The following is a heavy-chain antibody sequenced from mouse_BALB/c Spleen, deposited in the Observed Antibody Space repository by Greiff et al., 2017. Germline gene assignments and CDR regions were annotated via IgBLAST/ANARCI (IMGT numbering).Heavy chain of an antibody. V-gene: IGHV5-17*02. CDR3: ARSSYDYDFDY. CDR1: GFTFSSFG. J-gene: IGHJ2*01. D-gene: IGHD2-4*01. Sequence: EVKVVESGGGLVQPGGSRKLSCAASGFTFSSFGMHWVRQAPEKGLELVAYISSGSSTIYYADTVKGRFTISRDNPKNTLFLQMTSLRSEDTAMYYCARSSYDYDFDYWGQGTTLTVSS. CDR2: ISSGSSTI.